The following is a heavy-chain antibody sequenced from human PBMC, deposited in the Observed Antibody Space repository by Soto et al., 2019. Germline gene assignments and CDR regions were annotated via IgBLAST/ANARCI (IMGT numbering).Heavy chain of an antibody. V-gene: IGHV4-31*03. CDR2: IYYSGST. D-gene: IGHD3-10*01. CDR3: ARLLWFGEPDYYYYYGMDV. J-gene: IGHJ6*02. CDR1: GGSIGSGGYY. Sequence: PSETLSLTCTVSGGSIGSGGYYWSWIRQHPGKGLEWIGYIYYSGSTYYNPSLKSRVTVSVDTSKNQFSLKLSSVTAADTAVYYCARLLWFGEPDYYYYYGMDVWGQGTTVTVSS.